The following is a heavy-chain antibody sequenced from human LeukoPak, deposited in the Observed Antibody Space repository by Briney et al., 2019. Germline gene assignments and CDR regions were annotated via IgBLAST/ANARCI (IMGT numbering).Heavy chain of an antibody. V-gene: IGHV4-59*11. CDR2: IYYSGST. CDR1: GGSISSHY. CDR3: ARVRVLRGVTFDY. J-gene: IGHJ4*02. Sequence: SETLSLTCTVSGGSISSHYWSWIRQPPGKGLEWIGYIYYSGSTNYNPSLKSRVTISVDTSKNQFSLKLSSVTAADTAVYYCARVRVLRGVTFDYWGQGTLATVSS. D-gene: IGHD3-10*01.